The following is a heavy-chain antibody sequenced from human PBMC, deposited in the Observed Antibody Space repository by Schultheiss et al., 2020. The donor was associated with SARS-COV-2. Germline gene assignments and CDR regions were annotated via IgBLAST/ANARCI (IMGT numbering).Heavy chain of an antibody. CDR1: GGSISSSNW. V-gene: IGHV4-4*02. CDR3: ARDTYCSGGSCFDWYFDV. CDR2: IYYSGST. D-gene: IGHD2-15*01. Sequence: SETLSLTCAVSGGSISSSNWWSWVRQPPGKGLEWIGYIYYSGSTYYNPSLKSRVTISVDTSKNQFSLKLRSITAADTAVYFCARDTYCSGGSCFDWYFDVWGRGTLVTVSS. J-gene: IGHJ2*01.